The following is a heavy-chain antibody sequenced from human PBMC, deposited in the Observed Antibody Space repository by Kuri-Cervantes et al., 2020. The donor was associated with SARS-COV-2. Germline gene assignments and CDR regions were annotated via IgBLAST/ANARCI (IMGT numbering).Heavy chain of an antibody. J-gene: IGHJ3*02. CDR3: TRGTPCGFFYAFDI. V-gene: IGHV3-13*01. CDR1: GFTFSSYD. D-gene: IGHD2-21*01. Sequence: GESLKISCAASGFTFSSYDMHWVRQATGKGLEWVSAIGTAGDTYYPGSVKGRFTISRHNSKNTLYLQMNSLRAEDTAVYYCTRGTPCGFFYAFDIWGQGTMVTVSS. CDR2: IGTAGDT.